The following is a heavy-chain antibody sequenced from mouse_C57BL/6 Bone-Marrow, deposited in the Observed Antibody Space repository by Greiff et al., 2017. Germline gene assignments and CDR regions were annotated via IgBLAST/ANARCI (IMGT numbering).Heavy chain of an antibody. J-gene: IGHJ4*01. CDR1: GYTFTSYW. V-gene: IGHV1-64*01. CDR3: AKETTVVATKYAMDY. CDR2: IHPNSGST. D-gene: IGHD1-1*01. Sequence: VKLQESGAELVKPGASVKLSCKASGYTFTSYWMHWVKQRPGQGLEWIGMIHPNSGSTNYNEKFKSKATLTVDKSSSTAYMQLSSLTSEDSAVYYCAKETTVVATKYAMDYWGQGTSVTVSS.